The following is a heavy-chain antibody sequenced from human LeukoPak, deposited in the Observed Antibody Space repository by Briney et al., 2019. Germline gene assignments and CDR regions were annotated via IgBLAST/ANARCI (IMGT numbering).Heavy chain of an antibody. V-gene: IGHV3-23*01. CDR1: GFTFSSYA. Sequence: TWGSLRLSSAASGFTFSSYAMSWVRQGPGKGLEWVSAISGSGGSTYYADSVKGRFTISRDNSKNTLYLQMNSLRAEDTAVYYCANDYRGYYDSSGPFDYWGQGTLVTVSS. J-gene: IGHJ4*02. CDR2: ISGSGGST. CDR3: ANDYRGYYDSSGPFDY. D-gene: IGHD3-22*01.